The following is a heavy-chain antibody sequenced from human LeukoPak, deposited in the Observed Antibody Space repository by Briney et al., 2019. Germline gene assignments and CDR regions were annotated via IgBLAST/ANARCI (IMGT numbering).Heavy chain of an antibody. CDR3: ARAGYSSSWPTNYGMDV. V-gene: IGHV3-11*01. CDR1: GFTFSDYY. Sequence: GGSLRLSCAASGFTFSDYYMSWIRQAPGKGLEWVSYISSSGSTIYYADSVKGRFTISRDNAKNSLYLQMNILRAEDTAVYYCARAGYSSSWPTNYGMDVWGQGTTVTVSS. J-gene: IGHJ6*02. D-gene: IGHD6-13*01. CDR2: ISSSGSTI.